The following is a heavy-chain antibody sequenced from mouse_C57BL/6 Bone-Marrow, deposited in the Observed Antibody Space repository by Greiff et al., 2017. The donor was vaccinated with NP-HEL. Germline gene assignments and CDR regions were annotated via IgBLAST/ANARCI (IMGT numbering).Heavy chain of an antibody. J-gene: IGHJ2*01. V-gene: IGHV5-6*01. CDR2: ISSGGSYT. CDR1: GFTFSSYG. Sequence: EVNVVESGGDLVKPGGSLKLSCAASGFTFSSYGMSWVRQTPDKRLEWVATISSGGSYTYYPDSVKGRFTISRDNAKNTLYLQMSSLKSEDTAMYYCARGDKGYWGQGTTLTVSS. CDR3: ARGDKGY.